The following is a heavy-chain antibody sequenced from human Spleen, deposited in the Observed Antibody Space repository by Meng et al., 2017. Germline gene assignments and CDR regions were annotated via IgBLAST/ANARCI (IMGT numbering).Heavy chain of an antibody. CDR2: ISGSGGST. CDR1: GFTFSSYA. CDR3: AKGGYCSSSTCYSADAFDI. J-gene: IGHJ3*02. V-gene: IGHV3-23*01. Sequence: GESLKISCAASGFTFSSYAMSWVRQVPGKGLEWVSGISGSGGSTYYADSVKGRFTISRDNSKNTLYLQMNSLRADDTAVYYCAKGGYCSSSTCYSADAFDIWGQGTRVTVSS. D-gene: IGHD2-2*03.